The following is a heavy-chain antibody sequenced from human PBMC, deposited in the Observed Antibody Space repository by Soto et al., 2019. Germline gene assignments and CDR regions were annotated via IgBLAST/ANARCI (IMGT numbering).Heavy chain of an antibody. D-gene: IGHD2-15*01. V-gene: IGHV4-31*03. J-gene: IGHJ6*02. Sequence: QVQLQESGPGLVKPSQTLSLTCTVSGGSINSGGYYWSWIRQHPGKGLEWIGYIYYSGSTYYNPSLKSRVTISVDTSKNQFSLKLSSVTAADTAVYYCARDLRYCSGGSCYYYYGMDVWGQGTTVTVSS. CDR3: ARDLRYCSGGSCYYYYGMDV. CDR2: IYYSGST. CDR1: GGSINSGGYY.